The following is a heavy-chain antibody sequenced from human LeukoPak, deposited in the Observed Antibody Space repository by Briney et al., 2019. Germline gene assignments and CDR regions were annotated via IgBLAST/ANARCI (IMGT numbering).Heavy chain of an antibody. J-gene: IGHJ4*02. Sequence: PSETLSLTCTVSGGSISSSSYYWGWIRQPPGKGLEWIGSIYYSGSTYYNPSLKSRVTISVDKSQNQFSLRLSSVTAADTAIYYCARGTSSYYNDGSGHEARLLFDYWGQGALVTVSS. CDR1: GGSISSSSYY. CDR3: ARGTSSYYNDGSGHEARLLFDY. D-gene: IGHD3-22*01. V-gene: IGHV4-39*07. CDR2: IYYSGST.